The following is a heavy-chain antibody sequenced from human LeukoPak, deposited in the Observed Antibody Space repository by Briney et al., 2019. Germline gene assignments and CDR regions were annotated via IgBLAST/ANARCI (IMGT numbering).Heavy chain of an antibody. J-gene: IGHJ4*02. CDR2: IWYDGSNK. Sequence: GRSLRLSCAASGFTFSSYGMHWVRQAPGKGHEWEAVIWYDGSNKYYADSVKGRFTISRDSARNSLFLQMNSLRAEDTAVYYCARGGLYYYESSGYRRFDYWGQGTLVTVSS. CDR1: GFTFSSYG. CDR3: ARGGLYYYESSGYRRFDY. D-gene: IGHD3-22*01. V-gene: IGHV3-33*01.